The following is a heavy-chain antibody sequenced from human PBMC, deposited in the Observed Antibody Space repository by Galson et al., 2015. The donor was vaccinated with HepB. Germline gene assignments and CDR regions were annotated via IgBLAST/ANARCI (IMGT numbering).Heavy chain of an antibody. CDR1: GFTFSSYA. CDR2: ISYDGSNK. D-gene: IGHD5-18*01. V-gene: IGHV3-30-3*01. J-gene: IGHJ6*02. Sequence: SLRLSCAASGFTFSSYAMHWVRQAPGKGLEWVAVISYDGSNKYYADSVKGRFTISRDNSKNTLYLQMNSLRAEDTAVYYCARGGQGYSYGWNYYYGMDVWGQGTTVTVSS. CDR3: ARGGQGYSYGWNYYYGMDV.